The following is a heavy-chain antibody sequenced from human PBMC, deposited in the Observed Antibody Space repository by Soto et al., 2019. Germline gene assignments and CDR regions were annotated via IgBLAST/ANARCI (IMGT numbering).Heavy chain of an antibody. D-gene: IGHD3-22*01. CDR2: IWYDGSNK. CDR1: GFTFSSYG. J-gene: IGHJ6*02. V-gene: IGHV3-33*01. CDR3: ARGLYYDSSGYYYEPYYGMDV. Sequence: GGSLRLSCAASGFTFSSYGMHWVRQAPVKGLEWVAVIWYDGSNKYYADSVKGRFTISRDNSKNTLYLQMNSLRAEDTAVYYCARGLYYDSSGYYYEPYYGMDVWGQGTTVTVSS.